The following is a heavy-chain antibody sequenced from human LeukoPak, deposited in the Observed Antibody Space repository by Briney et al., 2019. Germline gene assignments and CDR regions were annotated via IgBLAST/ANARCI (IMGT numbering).Heavy chain of an antibody. V-gene: IGHV3-7*01. CDR2: IKQDGSEK. CDR3: ARVLARRVVIIGCFDY. Sequence: SGGSLRLSCAASGFTFSSYWMSWVRRAPGKGLEWVANIKQDGSEKFYVDSVEGRFTISRDNAKNSLYLQMSSLRAEDTAVYYCARVLARRVVIIGCFDYWGQGTLVTVSS. CDR1: GFTFSSYW. J-gene: IGHJ4*02. D-gene: IGHD3-3*01.